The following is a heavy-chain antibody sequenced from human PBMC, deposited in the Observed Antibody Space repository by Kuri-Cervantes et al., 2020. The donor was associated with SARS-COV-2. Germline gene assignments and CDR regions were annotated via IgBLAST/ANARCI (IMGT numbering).Heavy chain of an antibody. CDR1: GGSINDYY. CDR2: FYSTGVT. V-gene: IGHV4-59*01. J-gene: IGHJ4*02. CDR3: ARDNILFSGSGFDS. D-gene: IGHD1-26*01. Sequence: GSLRLSCSVSGGSINDYYWGWIRQPPGKGLEWIGYFYSTGVTNYDPSLKTRVTISTDKSKHQLSLKLTSVTAADTAVYCCARDNILFSGSGFDSWGQGALVTVSS.